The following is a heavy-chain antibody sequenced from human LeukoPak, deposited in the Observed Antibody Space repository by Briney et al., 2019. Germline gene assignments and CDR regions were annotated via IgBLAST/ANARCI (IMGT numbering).Heavy chain of an antibody. CDR3: ARDGSIVGAGIGY. D-gene: IGHD1-26*01. CDR2: INHSGST. V-gene: IGHV4-34*01. CDR1: GGSFSGYY. Sequence: SETLSLTCAVYGGSFSGYYWSWIRQPPGKGLEWIGEINHSGSTNYNPSLKSRVTISVDTSKNQFSLKLSSVTAADTAVYYCARDGSIVGAGIGYWGQGTLVTVSS. J-gene: IGHJ4*02.